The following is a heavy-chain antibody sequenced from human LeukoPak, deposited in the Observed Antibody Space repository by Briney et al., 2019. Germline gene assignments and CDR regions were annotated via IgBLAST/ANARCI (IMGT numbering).Heavy chain of an antibody. Sequence: PSETLSLTCTVSGGSISSYYWSWIRQPPGKGLEWIGYIYYSGSTNYNPSLKSRVTISVDTSKNQFSLKLSSVTAADTAVYYCVGGYSYGSVDYWGQGTLVTVSS. CDR3: VGGYSYGSVDY. V-gene: IGHV4-59*01. J-gene: IGHJ4*02. D-gene: IGHD5-18*01. CDR2: IYYSGST. CDR1: GGSISSYY.